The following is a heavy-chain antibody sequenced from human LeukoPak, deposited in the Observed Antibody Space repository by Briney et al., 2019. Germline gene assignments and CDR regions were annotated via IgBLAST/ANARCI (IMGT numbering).Heavy chain of an antibody. CDR2: IGSSSSSTI. Sequence: GGSLRLSCAASGFTFSTYGMNWVRQAPGKGLEWVSYIGSSSSSTIYYADSVKGRFTVSRDNAKNSLYLQMNSLRAEDTAVYYCASFYYGSGRVMDVWGQGTTVTVSS. CDR1: GFTFSTYG. J-gene: IGHJ6*02. V-gene: IGHV3-48*04. D-gene: IGHD3-10*01. CDR3: ASFYYGSGRVMDV.